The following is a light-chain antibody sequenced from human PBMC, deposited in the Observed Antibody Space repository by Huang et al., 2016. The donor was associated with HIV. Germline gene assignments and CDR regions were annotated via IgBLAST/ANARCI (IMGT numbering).Light chain of an antibody. Sequence: IVLTQSPDTLSLSPGERATLACRAIHTITNNYLAWYQQQPGQAPRLLIYGESTRATVIPDLFSGSGSGTDFTLTISRLELKDFGVFYCQQFGSSPPHSFGQGTRLEIK. CDR2: GES. CDR3: QQFGSSPPHS. J-gene: IGKJ2*03. V-gene: IGKV3-20*01. CDR1: HTITNNY.